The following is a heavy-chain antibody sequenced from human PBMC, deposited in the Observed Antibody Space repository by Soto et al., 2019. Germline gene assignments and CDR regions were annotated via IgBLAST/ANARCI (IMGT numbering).Heavy chain of an antibody. CDR2: IRSKAYGGTT. V-gene: IGHV3-49*03. CDR1: GFTFGDYA. Sequence: GGSLRLSCTASGFTFGDYAMSWFRQAPGKGLEWVGFIRSKAYGGTTEYAASVKGRFTISRDDYKSIAYLQMNSLKTEDTAVYYCTRTLYSPAAISSPFDYWGQGTLVTVSS. J-gene: IGHJ4*02. D-gene: IGHD2-2*01. CDR3: TRTLYSPAAISSPFDY.